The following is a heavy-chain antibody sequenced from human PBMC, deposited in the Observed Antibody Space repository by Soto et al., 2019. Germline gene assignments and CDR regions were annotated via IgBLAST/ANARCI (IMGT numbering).Heavy chain of an antibody. Sequence: SETLSLTCAVYGGSFSGYYWSWIRQPPGKGLEWIGEINHSGSTNYNPSLKSRVTISVDTSKNQFSLKLSSVTAADTAVYYCARPKTIGAAAGKGWFHPWGQGTLVTVSS. D-gene: IGHD6-13*01. CDR1: GGSFSGYY. CDR3: ARPKTIGAAAGKGWFHP. J-gene: IGHJ5*02. CDR2: INHSGST. V-gene: IGHV4-34*01.